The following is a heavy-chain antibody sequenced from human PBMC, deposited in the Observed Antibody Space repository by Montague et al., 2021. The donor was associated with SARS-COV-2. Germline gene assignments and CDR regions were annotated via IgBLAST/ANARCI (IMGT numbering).Heavy chain of an antibody. CDR2: TNGSGRT. CDR1: GGSFSDYY. D-gene: IGHD2-15*01. Sequence: SETLSLTCAVYGGSFSDYYWSWIRQPPGRGLEWIGETNGSGRTNYNPSLKGRVTISVDTSKNQFSLRLSSVTAAETAVYYCARGYCSGSGCYYYYGMDVWGQGTTVTVSS. J-gene: IGHJ6*02. CDR3: ARGYCSGSGCYYYYGMDV. V-gene: IGHV4-34*01.